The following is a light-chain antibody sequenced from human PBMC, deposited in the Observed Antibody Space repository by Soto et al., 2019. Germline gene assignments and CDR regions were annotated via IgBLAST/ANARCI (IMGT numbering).Light chain of an antibody. J-gene: IGLJ3*02. CDR1: SSDVGGYNY. Sequence: QSALTQPPSASGSPGQSVTISCTRTSSDVGGYNYVSWYQQHPGKAPKLMIYEVTKRPSGVPDRFSGSKSVNTASLTVSGLQAEDEADYYCSSHAGINNVVFGGGTKVTVL. CDR3: SSHAGINNVV. V-gene: IGLV2-8*01. CDR2: EVT.